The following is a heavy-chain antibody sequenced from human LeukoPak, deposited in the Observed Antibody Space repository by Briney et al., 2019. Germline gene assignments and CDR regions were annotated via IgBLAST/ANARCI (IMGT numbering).Heavy chain of an antibody. D-gene: IGHD6-19*01. CDR2: IYTSGST. V-gene: IGHV4-61*02. Sequence: SQTLSLTCTVSGGSISSGSYYWSWLRQPAGKGLEWVGRIYTSGSTNYNPSLNSRVTISVDTSKNQFSLKLSSVTAADTAVYYCARGKVSGWYPYYFDYWGQGTLVTVSS. CDR3: ARGKVSGWYPYYFDY. CDR1: GGSISSGSYY. J-gene: IGHJ4*02.